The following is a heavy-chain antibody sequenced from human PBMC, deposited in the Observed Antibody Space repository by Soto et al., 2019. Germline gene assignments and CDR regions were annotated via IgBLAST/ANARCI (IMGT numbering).Heavy chain of an antibody. V-gene: IGHV4-39*01. D-gene: IGHD1-26*01. CDR1: GGSISSSSYY. CDR3: ARHGLGYRGKLDY. CDR2: IYYSGST. J-gene: IGHJ4*02. Sequence: PSETLSLTCTVSGGSISSSSYYWGWIRQPPGKGLEWIGSIYYSGSTYYNPSLKSRVTISVDTSKNQFSLKLSSVTAADTAVYYWARHGLGYRGKLDYWGQGTLVTVSS.